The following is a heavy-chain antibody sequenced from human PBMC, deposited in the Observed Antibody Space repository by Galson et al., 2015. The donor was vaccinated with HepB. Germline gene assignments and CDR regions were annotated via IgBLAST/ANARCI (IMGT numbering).Heavy chain of an antibody. J-gene: IGHJ4*02. V-gene: IGHV5-10-1*01. CDR1: GYTSTFHW. Sequence: QSGAEVKKPGESLRISCKGSGYTSTFHWISWVRQMPGKGLEWMGRIDPSDSYTNYSPSFQGHVTISADKSISTAYLQWSSLKASDSAMYYCAREGSGGGHFDYWGQGTLVTVSS. CDR2: IDPSDSYT. CDR3: AREGSGGGHFDY. D-gene: IGHD3-10*01.